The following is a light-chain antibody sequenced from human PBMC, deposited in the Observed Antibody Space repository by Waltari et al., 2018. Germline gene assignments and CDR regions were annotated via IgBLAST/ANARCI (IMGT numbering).Light chain of an antibody. V-gene: IGKV3-20*01. CDR1: QTITGSW. J-gene: IGKJ4*01. CDR3: QQYDGSVVT. CDR2: GAS. Sequence: EIVLTPSPGPLSVSPGERVTVSCRASQTITGSWLTWYHQKPGQAPRLLIYGASNRAPGIPDRFSGSGSGTDFTLTISRLEPEDSAVYYCQQYDGSVVTFGGGTKVEIK.